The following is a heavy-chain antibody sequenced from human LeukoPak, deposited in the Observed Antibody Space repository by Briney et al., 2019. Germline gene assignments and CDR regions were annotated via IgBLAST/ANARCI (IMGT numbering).Heavy chain of an antibody. CDR2: INHSGST. CDR3: ARVVVVAAGHDY. CDR1: GGSFSGYF. J-gene: IGHJ4*02. D-gene: IGHD2-15*01. V-gene: IGHV4-34*01. Sequence: KPSETPSLTCAVHGGSFSGYFWGWIRQPPGKGLEWIGEINHSGSTNYNPSLKSRVTISVDTSKNQFSLKLSSVTAADTAVYYCARVVVVAAGHDYWGQGTLVTVSS.